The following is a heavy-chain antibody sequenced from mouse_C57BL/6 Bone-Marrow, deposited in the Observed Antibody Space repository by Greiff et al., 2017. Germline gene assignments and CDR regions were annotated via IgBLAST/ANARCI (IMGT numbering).Heavy chain of an antibody. CDR3: TPFSQCWYFDV. D-gene: IGHD6-5*01. Sequence: VQLQQSGAELVRPGASVKLSCTASGFNIKDDYMHWVKQRPEQGLEWIGWIDPENGDTEYASKFQGKATITADTSSNTAYLQLSSLTSEDTAVYYCTPFSQCWYFDVWGTGTTVTVSS. V-gene: IGHV14-4*01. CDR1: GFNIKDDY. CDR2: IDPENGDT. J-gene: IGHJ1*03.